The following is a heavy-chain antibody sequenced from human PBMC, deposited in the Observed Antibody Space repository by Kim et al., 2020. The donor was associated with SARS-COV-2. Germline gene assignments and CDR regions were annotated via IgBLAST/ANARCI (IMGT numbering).Heavy chain of an antibody. J-gene: IGHJ4*02. CDR3: ATRTLSAMGATYDF. D-gene: IGHD2-2*01. CDR2: ITGGGDKT. CDR1: GFTFSSCA. V-gene: IGHV3-23*01. Sequence: GGSLRLSCAASGFTFSSCAMSWARQAPGKGLEWVSSITGGGDKTYYADSVKGRFTISRDNSKNTLFLQMNSLRAEDTALYYCATRTLSAMGATYDFWGQGTLVTVSS.